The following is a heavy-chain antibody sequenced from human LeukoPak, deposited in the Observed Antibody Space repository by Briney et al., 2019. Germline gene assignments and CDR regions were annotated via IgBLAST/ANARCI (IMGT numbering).Heavy chain of an antibody. J-gene: IGHJ4*02. Sequence: GGSLRLSCAASAFTFSSYAMSWVRQAPGKGLEWVSAISGSGGSTYYADSVKGRFTISRDNSKNTLYLQMNSLRAEDTAVYYCAAAYSSGWYQFDYWGQGTLVTVSS. CDR3: AAAYSSGWYQFDY. CDR2: ISGSGGST. CDR1: AFTFSSYA. V-gene: IGHV3-23*01. D-gene: IGHD6-19*01.